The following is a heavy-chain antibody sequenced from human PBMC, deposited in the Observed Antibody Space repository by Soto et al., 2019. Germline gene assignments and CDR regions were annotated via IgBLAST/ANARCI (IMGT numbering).Heavy chain of an antibody. CDR1: GFTFSSYW. CDR2: IKQDGSEK. D-gene: IGHD6-13*01. V-gene: IGHV3-7*01. J-gene: IGHJ6*02. CDR3: ARIASAGRGWDV. Sequence: EVQLVESGGGLVQPGGSLRLSCAASGFTFSSYWMSWVRQAPVKGLEWVGNIKQDGSEKNYVDFMEGRFTISRDNAENSLYLQMNSLRAEDTAVYYCARIASAGRGWDVWGQGTTVAVSS.